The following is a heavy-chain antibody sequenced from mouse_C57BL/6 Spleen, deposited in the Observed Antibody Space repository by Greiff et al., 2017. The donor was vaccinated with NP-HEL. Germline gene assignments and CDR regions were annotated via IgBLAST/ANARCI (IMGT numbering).Heavy chain of an antibody. V-gene: IGHV1-59*01. CDR1: GYTFTSYW. J-gene: IGHJ2*01. Sequence: VQLQQPGAELVRPGTSVKLSCKASGYTFTSYWMHWVKQRPGQGLEWIGVIDPSDSYTNYNQKFKGKATLTVDTSSSTAYMQLSSLTSEDSAVYYCARRGLGKDYFDYWGQGTTLTVSS. CDR3: ARRGLGKDYFDY. D-gene: IGHD4-1*01. CDR2: IDPSDSYT.